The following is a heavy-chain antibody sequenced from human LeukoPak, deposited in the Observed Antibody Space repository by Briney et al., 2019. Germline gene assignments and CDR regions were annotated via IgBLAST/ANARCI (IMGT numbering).Heavy chain of an antibody. D-gene: IGHD3-3*01. V-gene: IGHV3-11*04. Sequence: GGSLRLSCAASGFTFSDYYMSWIRLAPGRGLEWISYISSSGSSKYYADSVKGRVTISRDNAKNSLYLQMNSLRAEDTAVYYCARAIFGGEDYMDVWGKGTTVTVSS. CDR1: GFTFSDYY. CDR2: ISSSGSSK. J-gene: IGHJ6*03. CDR3: ARAIFGGEDYMDV.